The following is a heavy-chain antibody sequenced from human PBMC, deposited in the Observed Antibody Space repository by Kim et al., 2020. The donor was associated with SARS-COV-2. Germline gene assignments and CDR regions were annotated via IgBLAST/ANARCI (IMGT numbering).Heavy chain of an antibody. CDR3: ARDYYDSSGYQTPFDY. J-gene: IGHJ4*02. Sequence: KFQGRVTITADESTSTAYMELSSLRSEDTAVYYCARDYYDSSGYQTPFDYWGQGTLVTVSS. V-gene: IGHV1-69*01. D-gene: IGHD3-22*01.